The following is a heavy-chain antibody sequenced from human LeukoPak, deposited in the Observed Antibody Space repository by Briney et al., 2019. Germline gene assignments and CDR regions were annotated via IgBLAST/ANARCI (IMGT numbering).Heavy chain of an antibody. CDR1: GFTFSSYA. J-gene: IGHJ4*02. CDR3: AKGRSYSSGWFDY. Sequence: GGSLRLSCAASGFTFSSYAMSWVRQAPGKGLEWVSAISGSGGSTYYADSVKGRFTISRDNSKNALYLQMNSLRAEDTAVYYCAKGRSYSSGWFDYWGQGTLVTVSS. V-gene: IGHV3-23*01. CDR2: ISGSGGST. D-gene: IGHD6-19*01.